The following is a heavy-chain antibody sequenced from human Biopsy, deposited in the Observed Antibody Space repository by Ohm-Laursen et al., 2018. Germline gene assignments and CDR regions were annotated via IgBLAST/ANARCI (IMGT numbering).Heavy chain of an antibody. CDR1: GGTFNNYG. CDR3: ARDKTVLNYYFASDV. Sequence: SSVKVSCNASGGTFNNYGITWVRQAPGQGLEWVGRIISMVGTPKYAQKFQGRATITVDKSTSTAYLDLSSLKSEDTAVYYCARDKTVLNYYFASDVWGQGATVTVSS. V-gene: IGHV1-69*04. J-gene: IGHJ6*01. D-gene: IGHD2/OR15-2a*01. CDR2: IISMVGTP.